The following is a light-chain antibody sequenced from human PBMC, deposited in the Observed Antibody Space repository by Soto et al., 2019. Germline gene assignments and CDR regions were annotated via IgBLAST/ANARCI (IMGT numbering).Light chain of an antibody. Sequence: EIVLTQSPATLSLSPGERATLSCRASQSVSSYLAWYQQKPGQAPRLLIYDASNRATGIPARFSGSGSGTDFTRTISSLEPEDFAVYYCQQRSNWPPFTFGPGTKVEIK. CDR1: QSVSSY. CDR3: QQRSNWPPFT. V-gene: IGKV3-11*01. CDR2: DAS. J-gene: IGKJ3*01.